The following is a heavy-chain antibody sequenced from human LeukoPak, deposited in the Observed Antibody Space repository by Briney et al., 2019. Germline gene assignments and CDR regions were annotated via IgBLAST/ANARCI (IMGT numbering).Heavy chain of an antibody. J-gene: IGHJ4*02. CDR2: IYPGDSET. D-gene: IGHD1-26*01. V-gene: IGHV5-51*01. CDR1: GYRFTNYW. CDR3: ARRRDLYSGSYYPFDY. Sequence: GESLKISCKGSGYRFTNYWIGWVRQMPGKGLEWMGIIYPGDSETRYSPSFQGQVTISADKSISTAYLQWSSLKASNTAMYYCARRRDLYSGSYYPFDYWGQGTLVTVSS.